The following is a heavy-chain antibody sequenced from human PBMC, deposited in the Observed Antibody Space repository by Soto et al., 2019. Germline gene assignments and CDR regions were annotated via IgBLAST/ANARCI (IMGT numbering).Heavy chain of an antibody. CDR2: IIPIFGTA. CDR1: GGTFSSYA. Sequence: GASVKVSCKASGGTFSSYAISWVRQAPGQGLEGMGGIIPIFGTANYAQKFQGRVTIIADKSTSTAYMKLSSLRSEDTAVYYCASLHSSSSRADYYYGMDVWGQGTTVTVSS. CDR3: ASLHSSSSRADYYYGMDV. V-gene: IGHV1-69*06. J-gene: IGHJ6*02. D-gene: IGHD6-6*01.